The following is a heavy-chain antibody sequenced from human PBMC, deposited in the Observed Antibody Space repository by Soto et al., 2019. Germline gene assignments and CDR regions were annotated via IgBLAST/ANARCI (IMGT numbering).Heavy chain of an antibody. CDR2: ISAYNGNT. V-gene: IGHV1-18*01. CDR1: GYTFTGYA. CDR3: ARCCTGYGDYGLSLGY. J-gene: IGHJ4*02. D-gene: IGHD4-17*01. Sequence: QVPLVQSGAEVKKPGASVKVACRTSGYTFTGYAFSWVRQAPGQGLEWMGWISAYNGNTKYAHRFQDRLTMTTDTSTSTAYMELRSLTADDTAVYYCARCCTGYGDYGLSLGYWGQGTLVTVSS.